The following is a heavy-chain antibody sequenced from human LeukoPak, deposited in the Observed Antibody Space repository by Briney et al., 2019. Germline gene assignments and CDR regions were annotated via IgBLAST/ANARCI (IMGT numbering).Heavy chain of an antibody. V-gene: IGHV3-30-3*01. J-gene: IGHJ4*02. D-gene: IGHD7-27*01. CDR2: TSLDGSNK. CDR1: GFSFTNYD. CDR3: ARDLTLGKPDYFDH. Sequence: PGGPLRLSCVAPGFSFTNYDIHWVRQAPGRGLEWVAVTSLDGSNKLYADTVRGRFIISRDNSKNTVYLQMDSLRAEDTAVYYCARDLTLGKPDYFDHWGQGTLVTVSS.